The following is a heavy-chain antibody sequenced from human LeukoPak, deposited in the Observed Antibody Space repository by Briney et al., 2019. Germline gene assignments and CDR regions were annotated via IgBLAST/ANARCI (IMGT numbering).Heavy chain of an antibody. D-gene: IGHD2-15*01. CDR1: GGSISSYY. J-gene: IGHJ5*02. Sequence: SETLSLTCTVSGGSISSYYWSWIRQPPGKGPEWIGYIYSSGSTSYNPSLKSRVTISVDTSKNQFSLKLSSVTAADTAVYYCARHSCSGGSCPNPFDPWGQGTLVTVSS. CDR2: IYSSGST. CDR3: ARHSCSGGSCPNPFDP. V-gene: IGHV4-59*08.